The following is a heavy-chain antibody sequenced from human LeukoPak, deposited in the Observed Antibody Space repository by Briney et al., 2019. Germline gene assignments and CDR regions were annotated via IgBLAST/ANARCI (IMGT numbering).Heavy chain of an antibody. J-gene: IGHJ4*02. Sequence: GGSLRLSCAASGFTFSSYAMRWVRQAPGKGLEWVAVISYDGSNKYYADSVKGRFTISRDNSKNTLYLQMNSLRAEDTAVYYCAKSQTYYDSSGPTFDYWGQGTLVTVSS. CDR1: GFTFSSYA. D-gene: IGHD3-22*01. V-gene: IGHV3-30*18. CDR3: AKSQTYYDSSGPTFDY. CDR2: ISYDGSNK.